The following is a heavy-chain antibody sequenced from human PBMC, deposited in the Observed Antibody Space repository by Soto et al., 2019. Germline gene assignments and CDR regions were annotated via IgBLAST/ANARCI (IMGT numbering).Heavy chain of an antibody. Sequence: GGSLRLSCAASGFTFSSYWMHWVRQAPGKGLVWVSRINSDGSSTSYADSVKGRFTISRDNAKNTLYLQMNSLGAEDTAVYYCARGWSSTIFGVARTLDYWGQGTLVTVSS. CDR3: ARGWSSTIFGVARTLDY. V-gene: IGHV3-74*01. CDR2: INSDGSST. CDR1: GFTFSSYW. J-gene: IGHJ4*02. D-gene: IGHD3-3*01.